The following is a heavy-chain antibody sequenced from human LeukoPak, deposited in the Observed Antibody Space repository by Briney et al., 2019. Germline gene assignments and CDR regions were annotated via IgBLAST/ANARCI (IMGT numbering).Heavy chain of an antibody. CDR1: GGSISSYY. CDR2: IYYSGNT. Sequence: SSETLSLTCTVTGGSISSYYWSWIRQPPGKGLEWIGHIYYSGNTNYNPSLKSRVTISIDTSKNQFSLKLSSVTAADTAVYHCARLRPSYTYSYADFWGQGTLVTVSS. D-gene: IGHD5-18*01. CDR3: ARLRPSYTYSYADF. J-gene: IGHJ4*02. V-gene: IGHV4-59*12.